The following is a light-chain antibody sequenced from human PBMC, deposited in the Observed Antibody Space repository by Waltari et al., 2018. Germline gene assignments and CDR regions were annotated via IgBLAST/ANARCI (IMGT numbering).Light chain of an antibody. J-gene: IGKJ2*01. CDR1: QSVDNF. CDR3: HQGTTWPRT. V-gene: IGKV3-11*01. Sequence: EIVLTQSPVTLSLSPGQRATLSCRASQSVDNFLGWYHQKAGQAPRLPIYDAPKRAPGIPARFSGGGSGTDFTLTISSLEPEDVGLYYCHQGTTWPRTFGQGTKLEI. CDR2: DAP.